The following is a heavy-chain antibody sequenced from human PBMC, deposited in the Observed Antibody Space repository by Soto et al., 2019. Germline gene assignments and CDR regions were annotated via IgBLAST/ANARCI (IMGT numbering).Heavy chain of an antibody. J-gene: IGHJ6*02. CDR3: ARRRSISRTTNSCMDV. CDR2: INPNSGGT. D-gene: IGHD6-6*01. V-gene: IGHV1-2*02. Sequence: GASVKVSCKASGYTFTGYYMHWVRQAPGQGLEWMGWINPNSGGTNYAQKFQGRVTMTRDTSISTAYMELSRLRSDDTAVYYCARRRSISRTTNSCMDVWGQGTTVTVYS. CDR1: GYTFTGYY.